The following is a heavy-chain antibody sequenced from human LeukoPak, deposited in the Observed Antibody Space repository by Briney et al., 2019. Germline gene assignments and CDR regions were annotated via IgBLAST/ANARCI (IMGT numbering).Heavy chain of an antibody. D-gene: IGHD2-15*01. CDR2: IHYSGST. CDR1: GGSISSGDYY. CDR3: ARVGVAAKSSRYFDY. V-gene: IGHV4-31*03. Sequence: SQTLSLTCTVSGGSISSGDYYWSWIRQHPGKGLEWIGYIHYSGSTYYNPSLKSRVTISVDTSKKQFSLKLSSVTAADTAVYYCARVGVAAKSSRYFDYWGQGTLVTVSS. J-gene: IGHJ4*02.